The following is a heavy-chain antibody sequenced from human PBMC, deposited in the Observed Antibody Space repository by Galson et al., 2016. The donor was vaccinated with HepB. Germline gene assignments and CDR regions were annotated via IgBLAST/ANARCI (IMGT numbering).Heavy chain of an antibody. V-gene: IGHV3-7*01. CDR2: IRGDGIVS. CDR1: GFTFHAHW. Sequence: SLRLSCAASGFTFHAHWMNWVRQAPGKGLEWVANIRGDGIVSYYAESVRGRFTISRDNAKNSLYLQMNGLRADETAVYYCSREMTGSYFDWGQGTLVTVSS. CDR3: SREMTGSYFD. D-gene: IGHD3-10*01. J-gene: IGHJ4*02.